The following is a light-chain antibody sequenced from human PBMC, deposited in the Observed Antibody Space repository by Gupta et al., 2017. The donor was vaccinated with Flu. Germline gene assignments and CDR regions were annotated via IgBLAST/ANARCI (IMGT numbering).Light chain of an antibody. CDR2: DVT. CDR1: SSDVGGYNY. CDR3: YSYGGSYRV. V-gene: IGLV2-11*03. Sequence: GSPGQSVTISCTGTSSDVGGYNYVSWYQQHPGKAPKLIIYDVTKRPSGVPGRFSGSKSGNTASPTISGLQADDEADYYCYSYGGSYRVFGG. J-gene: IGLJ3*02.